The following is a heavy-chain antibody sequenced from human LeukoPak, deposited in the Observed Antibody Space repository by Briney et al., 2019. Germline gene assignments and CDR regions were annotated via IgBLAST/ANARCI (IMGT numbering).Heavy chain of an antibody. J-gene: IGHJ4*02. CDR1: GGSFSSSY. Sequence: SETLSLTCAVYGGSFSSSYWSWIRQPPGKGLEWIGYIYYSGNTNYNPSLKSRVTISVDTSKNQFSLKLTSVTAADTAVYYCARASRGHDYWGQGTLVTVSS. V-gene: IGHV4-59*01. D-gene: IGHD3-10*01. CDR3: ARASRGHDY. CDR2: IYYSGNT.